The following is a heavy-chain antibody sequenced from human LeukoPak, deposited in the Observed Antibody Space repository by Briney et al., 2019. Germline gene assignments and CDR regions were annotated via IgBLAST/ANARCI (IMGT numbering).Heavy chain of an antibody. V-gene: IGHV1-18*01. Sequence: ASVKVSCKASGYTFTSYGISWVRQAPGQGLEWMGWISAYNGNTNYAQKLYGRVTMTTDTSTSKAYMELRSLRSGDTAVYYYSRTVGYSSSCYGRGFDYCGQGTLVSVSS. J-gene: IGHJ4*02. CDR1: GYTFTSYG. CDR3: SRTVGYSSSCYGRGFDY. CDR2: ISAYNGNT. D-gene: IGHD6-13*01.